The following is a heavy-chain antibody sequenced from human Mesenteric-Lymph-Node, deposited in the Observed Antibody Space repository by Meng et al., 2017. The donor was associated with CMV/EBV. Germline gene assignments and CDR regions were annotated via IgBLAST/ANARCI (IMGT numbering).Heavy chain of an antibody. V-gene: IGHV1-46*01. CDR1: GYTFTSHY. CDR3: ARDLGIGEYYFDF. D-gene: IGHD3-10*01. Sequence: KASGYTFTSHYLHWVRQAPGQGLEWMGVINPSGGTTSYSQKFQDRITMTSDTSTSTVYMELSSLRSGDTAVYYCARDLGIGEYYFDFWGQGTLVTVSS. CDR2: INPSGGTT. J-gene: IGHJ4*02.